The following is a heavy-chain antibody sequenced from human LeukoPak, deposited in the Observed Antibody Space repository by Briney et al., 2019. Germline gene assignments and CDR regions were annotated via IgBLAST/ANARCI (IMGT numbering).Heavy chain of an antibody. J-gene: IGHJ6*02. CDR1: GYTFTSYY. Sequence: ASVKVSCKASGYTFTSYYMHWVRQAPGQGLEWMGIINPSGGSTSYAQKFQGRVTMTRDTSISTAYMELSRLRSDDTAVYYCARERLPYDSSGYYYVGGSYYYYGMDVWGQGTTVTVSS. CDR2: INPSGGST. V-gene: IGHV1-46*01. D-gene: IGHD3-22*01. CDR3: ARERLPYDSSGYYYVGGSYYYYGMDV.